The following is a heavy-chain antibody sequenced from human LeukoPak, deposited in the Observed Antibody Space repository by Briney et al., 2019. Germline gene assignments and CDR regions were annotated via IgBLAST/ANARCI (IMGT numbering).Heavy chain of an antibody. CDR2: LYTNDNT. J-gene: IGHJ6*03. CDR3: ARGVVTDDYYMDV. Sequence: PSESLSLTCSVSGGSITSGRYYWTWLRQPAGKGLEWIGRLYTNDNTNYDPSLESRVSISVDTSKSQFYLQLTSVTDADTAVYFWARGVVTDDYYMDVWGKGITVIVSS. CDR1: GGSITSGRYY. V-gene: IGHV4-61*02. D-gene: IGHD2-21*02.